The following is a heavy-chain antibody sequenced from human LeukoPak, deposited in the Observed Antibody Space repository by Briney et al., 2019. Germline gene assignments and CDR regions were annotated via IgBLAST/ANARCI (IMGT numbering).Heavy chain of an antibody. CDR3: AKVRMITMIAYDAFDI. D-gene: IGHD3-22*01. CDR1: GFTFSSYW. Sequence: GRSLRLSCAASGFTFSSYWMHWVRQAPGKGLVWVSRINTDGSITSYADSVKGRFTISRDNAKNSLYLQMNSLRAEDTAVYYCAKVRMITMIAYDAFDIWGQGTMVTVSS. V-gene: IGHV3-74*01. J-gene: IGHJ3*02. CDR2: INTDGSIT.